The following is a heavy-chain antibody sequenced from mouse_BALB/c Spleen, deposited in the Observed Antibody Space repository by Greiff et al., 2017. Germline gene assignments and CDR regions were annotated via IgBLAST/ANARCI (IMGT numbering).Heavy chain of an antibody. Sequence: DVKLVESGGGLVQPGGSLKLSCAASGFTFSSYTMSWVRQTPEKRLEWVAYISNGGGSTYYPDTVKGRFTISRDNAKNTLYLQMSSLKSEDTAMYYCARQRYDWFAYWGQGTLVTVSA. CDR2: ISNGGGST. J-gene: IGHJ3*01. CDR1: GFTFSSYT. V-gene: IGHV5-12-2*01. D-gene: IGHD2-14*01. CDR3: ARQRYDWFAY.